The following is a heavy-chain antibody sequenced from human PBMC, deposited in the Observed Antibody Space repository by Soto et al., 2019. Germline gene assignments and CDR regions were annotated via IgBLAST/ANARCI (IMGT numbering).Heavy chain of an antibody. V-gene: IGHV1-24*01. CDR3: ATHCSGGSGPRPPLYGMDV. J-gene: IGHJ6*02. CDR2: FDPEDGET. Sequence: ASVKVSCKVSGYTLTELSMHWVRQAPGKGLEWMGGFDPEDGETIYAQKFQGRVTMTEDTSTDTAYMELSSLGSEDTAVYYCATHCSGGSGPRPPLYGMDVWGQGTTVTVSS. D-gene: IGHD2-15*01. CDR1: GYTLTELS.